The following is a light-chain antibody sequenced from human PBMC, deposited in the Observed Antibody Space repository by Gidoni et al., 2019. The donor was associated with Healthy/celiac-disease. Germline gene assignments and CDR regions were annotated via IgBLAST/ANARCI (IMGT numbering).Light chain of an antibody. CDR3: QQSYSTPQT. CDR2: AAS. Sequence: VGDRVTITCRASQSISSYLNWYQQKPGKAPKLLIYAASSLQSGVPSRFSGSGSGTDFTLTISSLQPEDFATYYCQQSYSTPQTFGPGTKVDMK. J-gene: IGKJ3*01. V-gene: IGKV1-39*01. CDR1: QSISSY.